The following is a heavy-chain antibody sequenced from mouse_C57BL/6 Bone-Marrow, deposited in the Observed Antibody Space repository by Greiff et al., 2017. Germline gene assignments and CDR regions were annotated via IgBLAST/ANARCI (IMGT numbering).Heavy chain of an antibody. D-gene: IGHD1-1*01. CDR1: GFNITDDY. Sequence: VQLQQSGAELVRPGASVKLSCTASGFNITDDYMHWVKQRPEQGLELIGWIDPENGDTEYASKFQGKTTITADTSSNTAYLQLSSLTSEDTAVYYCTTDSVVRGQGTLVTVSA. CDR3: TTDSVV. J-gene: IGHJ3*01. V-gene: IGHV14-4*01. CDR2: IDPENGDT.